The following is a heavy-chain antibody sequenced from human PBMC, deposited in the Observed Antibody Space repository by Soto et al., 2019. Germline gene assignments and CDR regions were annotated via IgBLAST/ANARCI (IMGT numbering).Heavy chain of an antibody. CDR2: FDPEDGET. D-gene: IGHD6-13*01. CDR3: ATQGFRLGQQLVWRNWFDP. V-gene: IGHV1-24*01. J-gene: IGHJ5*02. CDR1: GYTLTELS. Sequence: ASVKVSCKVSGYTLTELSMHWVRQAPGKGLEWMGGFDPEDGETIYAQKFQGRVTMTEDTSTDTAYMELSSLRSEDTAVYYCATQGFRLGQQLVWRNWFDPWGQGTLVTVSS.